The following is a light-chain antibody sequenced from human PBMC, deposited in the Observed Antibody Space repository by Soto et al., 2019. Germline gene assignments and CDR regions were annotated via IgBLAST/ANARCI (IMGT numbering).Light chain of an antibody. J-gene: IGKJ1*01. CDR3: QQYGSS. Sequence: EIVLTQSPGTLSLSPGERATLSCRASQSVYSDYLAWYQQKPGQAPRLLIYGASSRATGIPDRFSGSGSGTDFTLTINRLEPEDFAVYYCQQYGSSFGQGTKVDIK. CDR2: GAS. V-gene: IGKV3-20*01. CDR1: QSVYSDY.